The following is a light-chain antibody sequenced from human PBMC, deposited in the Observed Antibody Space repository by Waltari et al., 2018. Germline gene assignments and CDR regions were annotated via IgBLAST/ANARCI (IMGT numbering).Light chain of an antibody. CDR2: EVT. CDR1: THDVGAYFH. J-gene: IGLJ1*01. V-gene: IGLV2-14*01. Sequence: QSALPQPASVSGSPGKSITIPCPGPTHDVGAYFHVSWHQQHPGKAPNLIIYEVTYRPSGVSNRFSGSKSGNTASLTISGLQAEDEADYYCNSYTSTSTYVFGTGTKVTVL. CDR3: NSYTSTSTYV.